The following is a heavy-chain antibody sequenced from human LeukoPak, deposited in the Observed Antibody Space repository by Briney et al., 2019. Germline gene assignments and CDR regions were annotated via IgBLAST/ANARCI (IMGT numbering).Heavy chain of an antibody. CDR3: ARRTLGYSSGWYEDY. CDR1: GYTFTRYY. J-gene: IGHJ4*02. Sequence: GASVKVSCKASGYTFTRYYMHWVRQAPGQGLEWMGWINPNSGGTNYAQKFQGRVTMTRDTSISTAYMELSRLRSDDTAVYYCARRTLGYSSGWYEDYWGQGTLVTVSS. V-gene: IGHV1-2*02. CDR2: INPNSGGT. D-gene: IGHD6-19*01.